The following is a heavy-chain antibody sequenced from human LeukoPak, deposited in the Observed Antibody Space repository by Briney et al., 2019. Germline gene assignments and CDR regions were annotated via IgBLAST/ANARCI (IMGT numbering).Heavy chain of an antibody. V-gene: IGHV4-39*07. CDR2: IYYSGST. Sequence: SETLSLTCTVSGGSISSSSYYWGWIRQPPGKGLEWIGSIYYSGSTYYNPSLKSRVTISVDTSKNQFSLKLSSVTAADMAVYYCATDSGYDSHNFDYWGQGTLVTVSS. D-gene: IGHD5-12*01. CDR1: GGSISSSSYY. CDR3: ATDSGYDSHNFDY. J-gene: IGHJ4*02.